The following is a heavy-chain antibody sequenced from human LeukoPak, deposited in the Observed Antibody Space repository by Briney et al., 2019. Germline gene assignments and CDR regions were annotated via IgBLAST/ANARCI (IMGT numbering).Heavy chain of an antibody. D-gene: IGHD5-18*01. J-gene: IGHJ5*02. V-gene: IGHV3-30*18. CDR3: AKEGGHVDTAMVSWFDL. CDR1: GFTFSSYG. Sequence: HPGGSLRLSCAASGFTFSSYGMHWVRQAPGKGLEWVAVISYDGSNKYYADSVKGRFTISRDNSKTPLYLQMNSLRAEDTAVYYCAKEGGHVDTAMVSWFDLWGQGTLVTVSS. CDR2: ISYDGSNK.